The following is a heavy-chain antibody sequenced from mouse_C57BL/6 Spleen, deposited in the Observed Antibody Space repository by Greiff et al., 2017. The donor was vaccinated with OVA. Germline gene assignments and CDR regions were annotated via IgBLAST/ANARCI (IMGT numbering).Heavy chain of an antibody. J-gene: IGHJ3*01. D-gene: IGHD2-4*01. V-gene: IGHV2-2*01. CDR3: ARKDDSDGGFAY. CDR2: IWSGGST. Sequence: QVQLQQSGPGLVQPSQSLSITCTVSGFSLTSYGVHWVRQSPGKGLEWLGVIWSGGSTDYNAAFISRLSISKDNSKSQVFFKMNSLQADDTAIYYCARKDDSDGGFAYWGQGTLVTVSA. CDR1: GFSLTSYG.